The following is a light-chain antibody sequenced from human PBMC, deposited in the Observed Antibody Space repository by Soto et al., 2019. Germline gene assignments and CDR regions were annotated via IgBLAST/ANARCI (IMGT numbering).Light chain of an antibody. CDR3: QSYDSSLSAHYV. CDR2: GNS. CDR1: SSNIGATYD. J-gene: IGLJ1*01. V-gene: IGLV1-40*01. Sequence: QSALTQPPSVSGAPGQRVTISCTGSSSNIGATYDVQWYQQLPGTVPKLLIYGNSNRPSGVPDRFSGSKSGTSASLAIIGLQADDEADYYCQSYDSSLSAHYVFGTGTQLTVL.